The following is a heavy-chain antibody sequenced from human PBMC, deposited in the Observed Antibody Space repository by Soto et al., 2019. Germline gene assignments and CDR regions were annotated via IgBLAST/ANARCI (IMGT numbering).Heavy chain of an antibody. CDR3: ARDRILEVIDC. V-gene: IGHV4-59*01. J-gene: IGHJ4*02. CDR2: IYYSGST. D-gene: IGHD1-1*01. CDR1: GDATVRAY. Sequence: AETRSLTWTGSGDATVRAYWMWIWEPPGKGPEWIGYIYYSGSTNYNPSLKSRVTISGDTSKNQFSLKLSSVTAADTAVYYCARDRILEVIDCWGQGALVTVS.